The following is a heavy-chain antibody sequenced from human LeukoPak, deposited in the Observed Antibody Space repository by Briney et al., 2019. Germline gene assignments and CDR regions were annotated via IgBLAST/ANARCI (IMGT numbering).Heavy chain of an antibody. V-gene: IGHV3-48*03. J-gene: IGHJ4*02. CDR1: GFTFSSYE. D-gene: IGHD2/OR15-2a*01. Sequence: GGSLRLSCAASGFTFSSYEMNWVRQAPGKGLEWVSYISSSGRTTYYADSVKGRFTISRDNAKNTLYLQMNSLRAEDTAVYYCAKDLTIVHSFFDYWGQGTLVTVSS. CDR2: ISSSGRTT. CDR3: AKDLTIVHSFFDY.